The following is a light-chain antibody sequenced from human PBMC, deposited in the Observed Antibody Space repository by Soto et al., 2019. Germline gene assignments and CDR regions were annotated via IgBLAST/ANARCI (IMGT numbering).Light chain of an antibody. CDR2: GAS. V-gene: IGKV3-20*01. J-gene: IGKJ2*01. CDR1: QGLTTNY. Sequence: EIVLTQSPGTLSLSPGERVTLSCRASQGLTTNYLAWYQQKPGQAPRLLIYGASNRATGVPDRFSGRGSGTDITLTITRLEREYFAVYYCQHYGRTPLIYIFGQGTKLGFK. CDR3: QHYGRTPLIYI.